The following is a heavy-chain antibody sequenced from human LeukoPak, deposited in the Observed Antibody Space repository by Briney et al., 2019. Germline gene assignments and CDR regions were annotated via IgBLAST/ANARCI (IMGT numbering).Heavy chain of an antibody. Sequence: ASVKVSCKASGYTFINYAIHWVRQAPGQRLEWMGWINTGNGNTKYSQQFQGRVTMTTDTSTSTAYMELRSLRSDDTAVYYCARGEGTYGDDYWGQGTLVTVSS. J-gene: IGHJ4*02. CDR2: INTGNGNT. V-gene: IGHV1-3*04. CDR3: ARGEGTYGDDY. D-gene: IGHD3-10*01. CDR1: GYTFINYA.